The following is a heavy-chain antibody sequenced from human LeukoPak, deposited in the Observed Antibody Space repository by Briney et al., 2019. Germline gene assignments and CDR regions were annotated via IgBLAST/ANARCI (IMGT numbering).Heavy chain of an antibody. V-gene: IGHV4-34*01. D-gene: IGHD1-26*01. Sequence: PSETLSLTCAVYGGSFSGYYWSWIRQPPGKGLEWIGEINHSGSTNYNPSLKSRVTISVDTSKNQFSLKLSSVTAADTAVYYCARRGSYYIAQLPFDYWGQGTLVTVSS. J-gene: IGHJ4*02. CDR2: INHSGST. CDR1: GGSFSGYY. CDR3: ARRGSYYIAQLPFDY.